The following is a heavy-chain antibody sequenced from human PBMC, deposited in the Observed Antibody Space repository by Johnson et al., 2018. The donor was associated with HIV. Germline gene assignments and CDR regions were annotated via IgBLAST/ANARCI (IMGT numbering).Heavy chain of an antibody. V-gene: IGHV3-13*01. CDR3: AKDRDSYDPPTFAAFDI. D-gene: IGHD3-3*01. J-gene: IGHJ3*02. CDR1: GFTFSSYD. CDR2: IGTAGDT. Sequence: EVQLVESGGGLVQPGGSLRLSCAASGFTFSSYDMHWVRQATGKGLEWVSAIGTAGDTYYPGSVKGRFTISRENAKNSLYLQMNSLRAEDTAVYYCAKDRDSYDPPTFAAFDIWGQGTMVTVSS.